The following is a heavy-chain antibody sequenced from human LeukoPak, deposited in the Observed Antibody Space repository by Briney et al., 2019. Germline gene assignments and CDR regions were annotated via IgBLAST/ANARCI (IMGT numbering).Heavy chain of an antibody. Sequence: ASVKVSCKASGYTFSSYAISWVRQAPGQGLEWMGRIIPIFGTANYAQKFQGRVTITADKSTSTAYMELSSLRSEDTAVYYCANLNDYGDYGFDYWGQGTLVTVSS. V-gene: IGHV1-69*06. D-gene: IGHD4-17*01. CDR3: ANLNDYGDYGFDY. CDR1: GYTFSSYA. CDR2: IIPIFGTA. J-gene: IGHJ4*02.